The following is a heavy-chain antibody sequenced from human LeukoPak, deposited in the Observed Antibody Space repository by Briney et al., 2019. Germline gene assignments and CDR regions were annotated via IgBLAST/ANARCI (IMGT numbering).Heavy chain of an antibody. V-gene: IGHV1-2*02. Sequence: GASVKVSCKASGYTFTGYYMRWVRQAPGQGLEWMGWINPNSGGTNYAQKFQGRVTMTRDTSISTAYMELSRLRSDDTAVYYCATTWFGELFSSRWFDPWGQGTLVTVSS. CDR3: ATTWFGELFSSRWFDP. J-gene: IGHJ5*02. D-gene: IGHD3-10*01. CDR1: GYTFTGYY. CDR2: INPNSGGT.